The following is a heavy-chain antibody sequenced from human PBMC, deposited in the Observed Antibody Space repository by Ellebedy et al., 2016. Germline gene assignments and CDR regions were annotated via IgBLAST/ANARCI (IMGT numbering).Heavy chain of an antibody. J-gene: IGHJ2*01. V-gene: IGHV3-64D*06. CDR3: VKDEGALRYFGPGYFDL. D-gene: IGHD3-9*01. Sequence: GESLKISCSASGFTFSHYAIHWVRQTPGKGLECVSGISTNGGDTYYADSVKGRFTVSRDNSQNMLYLQMSSLRTEDTAVYYCVKDEGALRYFGPGYFDLWGRGTLVTVSS. CDR2: ISTNGGDT. CDR1: GFTFSHYA.